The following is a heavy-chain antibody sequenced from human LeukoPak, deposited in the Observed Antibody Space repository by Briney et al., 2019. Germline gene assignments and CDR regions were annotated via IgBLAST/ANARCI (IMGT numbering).Heavy chain of an antibody. CDR1: GFTFSNYG. Sequence: PGGSLRLSCAASGFTFSNYGMHWVRQAPGKGLEWVALIWYDGSKKDYVDSVKGRFIISRDDSRNMVYLEMSSLRAEDTTVYYCAREGFDPWGQGTLVTVSS. V-gene: IGHV3-33*01. CDR2: IWYDGSKK. J-gene: IGHJ5*02. CDR3: AREGFDP.